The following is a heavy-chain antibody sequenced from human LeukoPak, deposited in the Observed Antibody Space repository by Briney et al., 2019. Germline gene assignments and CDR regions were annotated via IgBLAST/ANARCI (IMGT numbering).Heavy chain of an antibody. Sequence: GGSLRLSCAASGFTVSSNYMSWVRQAPGKGLEWVSVIYSGGSTYYADSVKGRFTISRDNSKNTLYLQMNSLRAEDTAVYYCAREMATISVSYYYGMDVWGQGTTVTVSS. V-gene: IGHV3-53*01. CDR3: AREMATISVSYYYGMDV. D-gene: IGHD5-24*01. CDR1: GFTVSSNY. CDR2: IYSGGST. J-gene: IGHJ6*02.